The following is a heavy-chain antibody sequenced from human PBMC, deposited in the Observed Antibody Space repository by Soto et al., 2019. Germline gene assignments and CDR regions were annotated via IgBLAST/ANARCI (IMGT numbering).Heavy chain of an antibody. D-gene: IGHD1-26*01. CDR3: ARASGTGVGTTTY. CDR1: GYTLSNYG. Sequence: QVQLVQSGPEVKKPGASAKVSCKASGYTLSNYGISLMRQVPGQGLEWMGWISAYNGETKYAQKFQGRVSRTTDTSKNTAYMELGSLRSDDTAGYYCARASGTGVGTTTYWGQGTLVTVAS. J-gene: IGHJ4*02. V-gene: IGHV1-18*01. CDR2: ISAYNGET.